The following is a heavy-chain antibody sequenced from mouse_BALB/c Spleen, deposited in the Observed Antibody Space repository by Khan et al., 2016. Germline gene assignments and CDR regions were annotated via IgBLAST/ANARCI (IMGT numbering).Heavy chain of an antibody. Sequence: QIQLVQSGPELKKPGETVKISCKASGYTFTNDAMHWVKQAPGKGLQWMGWNYTNTGEPTYGDAFKGRFAFSLAPSASTAYLQINNLTKENMATYFCARNGYGMDNWGQGTTLTVSS. CDR1: GYTFTNDA. J-gene: IGHJ2*01. D-gene: IGHD2-2*01. V-gene: IGHV9-2*02. CDR2: NYTNTGEP. CDR3: ARNGYGMDN.